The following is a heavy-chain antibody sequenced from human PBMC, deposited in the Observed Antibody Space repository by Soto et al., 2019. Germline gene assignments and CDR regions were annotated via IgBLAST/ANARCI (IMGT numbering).Heavy chain of an antibody. CDR1: GFTFSSYA. CDR2: ISYDGSNK. V-gene: IGHV3-30-3*01. J-gene: IGHJ6*02. D-gene: IGHD3-10*01. CDR3: ARAWGYYASGSYYGRVSYGMDV. Sequence: PGGSLRLSCAASGFTFSSYALHWVRQAPGKGLEWVAVISYDGSNKYYADSVKGRFTISRDNFKNTLYLQMNSLRAEDTAVYHCARAWGYYASGSYYGRVSYGMDVWGPGTPVTVSS.